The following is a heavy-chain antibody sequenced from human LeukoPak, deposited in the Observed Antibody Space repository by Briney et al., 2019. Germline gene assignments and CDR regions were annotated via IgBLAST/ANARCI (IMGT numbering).Heavy chain of an antibody. Sequence: RASVKVSCKASGGTFSSYTISWVRQAPGQGLEWMARINPNSGGTNYAQKFQGRVTMTRDTSISTAYMELSRLRSDDTAVYYCARDLGAVAAGDFWGQGTLVTVSS. D-gene: IGHD6-19*01. CDR1: GGTFSSYT. V-gene: IGHV1-2*06. CDR3: ARDLGAVAAGDF. J-gene: IGHJ4*02. CDR2: INPNSGGT.